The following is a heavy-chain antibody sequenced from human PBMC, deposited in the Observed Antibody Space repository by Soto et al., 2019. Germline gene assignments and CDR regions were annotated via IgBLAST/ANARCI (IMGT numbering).Heavy chain of an antibody. J-gene: IGHJ6*02. Sequence: GESPKIPCKGSGYSFTSYWIGWVRQMPGKGLEWMGIIYPGDSDTRYSPSFQGQVTISADKSISTAYLQWSSLKASDTVMYYCARDIPPYSPYFYYGMDVWGQGTTVTVSS. CDR2: IYPGDSDT. V-gene: IGHV5-51*01. CDR3: ARDIPPYSPYFYYGMDV. D-gene: IGHD2-15*01. CDR1: GYSFTSYW.